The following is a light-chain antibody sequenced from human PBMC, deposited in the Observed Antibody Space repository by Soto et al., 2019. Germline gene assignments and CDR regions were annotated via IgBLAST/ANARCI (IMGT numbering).Light chain of an antibody. CDR3: QQRSNWLT. CDR2: GAS. V-gene: IGKV3D-20*02. Sequence: PGERVTLSCSASQTVSSSYLTWYQQRPGQAPRLLIYGASTRATCIPDRFSGSGSGTDFTLTISSLEPEDFAVYYCQQRSNWLTFGGGTKVDIK. J-gene: IGKJ4*01. CDR1: QTVSSSY.